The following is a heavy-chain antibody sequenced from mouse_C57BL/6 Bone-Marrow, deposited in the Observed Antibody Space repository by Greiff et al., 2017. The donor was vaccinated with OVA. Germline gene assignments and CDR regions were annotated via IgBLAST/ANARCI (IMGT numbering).Heavy chain of an antibody. CDR2: ISSGGSYT. J-gene: IGHJ2*01. CDR3: ARQRLYYFDY. CDR1: GFTFSSYG. V-gene: IGHV5-6*02. Sequence: DVMLVESGGALVKPGGSLKLSCAASGFTFSSYGMSWVRQTPDKRLEWVATISSGGSYTYYPDSVKGRFTISRDNAKNTLYLQMSSLKAEDTARYYWARQRLYYFDYWGQGTTLTVSS.